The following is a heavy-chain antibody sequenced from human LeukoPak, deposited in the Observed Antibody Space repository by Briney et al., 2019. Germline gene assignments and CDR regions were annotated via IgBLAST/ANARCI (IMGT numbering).Heavy chain of an antibody. V-gene: IGHV3-74*01. CDR2: IYTDGSST. D-gene: IGHD1-26*01. J-gene: IGHJ4*02. CDR3: ARGASNRFDY. CDR1: GFTFSNYW. Sequence: PGGSLRLSCAASGFTFSNYWMHWVRQAPGKGLVWVSRIYTDGSSTNYADSVKGRFTISRDNAKNTLYLQMNSLRGEDTAVYCCARGASNRFDYWGQGTLVTVSS.